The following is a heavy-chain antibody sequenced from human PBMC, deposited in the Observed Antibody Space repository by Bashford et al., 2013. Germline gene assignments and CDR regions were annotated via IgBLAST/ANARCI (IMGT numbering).Heavy chain of an antibody. J-gene: IGHJ6*02. D-gene: IGHD2-15*01. CDR1: GGTFNTYA. CDR3: ARMVGADRGSAYYYYGMDV. Sequence: ASVKVSCKASGGTFNTYAINWVRQAPGQGLEWMGWISAYNGNTNYEQKLQGRVTMTTDTSTSTAYMELRSLRSDDTAVYYXARMVGADRGSAYYYYGMDVVGPRDQRSP. CDR2: ISAYNGNT. V-gene: IGHV1-18*01.